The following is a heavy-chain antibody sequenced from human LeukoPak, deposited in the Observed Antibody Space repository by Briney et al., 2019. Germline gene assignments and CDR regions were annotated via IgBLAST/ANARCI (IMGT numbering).Heavy chain of an antibody. CDR2: IYSGGST. CDR1: GFTVSSNY. V-gene: IGHV3-53*01. J-gene: IGHJ6*03. D-gene: IGHD4-17*01. CDR3: ARDQPLTVSTWGYFYYYMDV. Sequence: PGGSLRLSCAASGFTVSSNYMSWVRQAPGKGLEWVSVIYSGGSTYYADSVKGRFTISRDNSKNTLYLQMNSLRAEDTAVYFCARDQPLTVSTWGYFYYYMDVWGRGTTVTVSS.